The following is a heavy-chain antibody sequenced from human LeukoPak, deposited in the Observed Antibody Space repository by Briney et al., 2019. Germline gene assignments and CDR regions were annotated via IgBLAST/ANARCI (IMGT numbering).Heavy chain of an antibody. CDR1: GYTFTGYG. J-gene: IGHJ4*02. Sequence: GASVKVSCKPSGYTFTGYGISWVRQAPGQGLEWMGWLSTYNGDTDYAKELQGRVTMTTDTSTSTAYMELRSLRSDDTAVYYCARCATSGSCSYWGQGTLVTVSS. CDR3: ARCATSGSCSY. CDR2: LSTYNGDT. D-gene: IGHD1-26*01. V-gene: IGHV1-18*01.